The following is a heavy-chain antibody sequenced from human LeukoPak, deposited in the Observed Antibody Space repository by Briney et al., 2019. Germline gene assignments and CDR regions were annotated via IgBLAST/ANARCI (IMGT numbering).Heavy chain of an antibody. V-gene: IGHV3-33*01. CDR1: GFTLRSHG. CDR2: LWSHGRSE. CDR3: ARDDDTSSHYSLFEY. J-gene: IGHJ4*02. D-gene: IGHD3-22*01. Sequence: LSGGSLRLSCAASGFTLRSHGMHRVRQAPGKGLEWVAVLWSHGRSEYYADSVKGRFSISRDTSRSTVYLQMNSLRVEDTAVYYCARDDDTSSHYSLFEYWGQGTRVTVSS.